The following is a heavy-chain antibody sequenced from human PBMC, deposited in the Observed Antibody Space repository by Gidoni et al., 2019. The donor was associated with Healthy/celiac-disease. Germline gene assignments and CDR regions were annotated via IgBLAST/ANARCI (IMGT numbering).Heavy chain of an antibody. CDR1: GFAFSSYS. Sequence: EVQLVESGGGLVKPGGALRLSCSASGFAFSSYSMNWVRQAPGKGLEWVSSISSSSSYIYYADSVKGRFTISRDNAKNSLYLQMNSLRAEDTAVYYCAAFSRSGSYLVGDDYWGQGTLVTVSS. CDR2: ISSSSSYI. V-gene: IGHV3-21*01. D-gene: IGHD3-10*01. J-gene: IGHJ4*02. CDR3: AAFSRSGSYLVGDDY.